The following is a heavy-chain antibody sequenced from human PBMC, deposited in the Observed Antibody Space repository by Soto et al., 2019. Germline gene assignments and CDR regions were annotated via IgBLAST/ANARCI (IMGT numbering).Heavy chain of an antibody. Sequence: VKVSCKASGYTFTGYYMHWVRQAPGQGLEWMGWINPNSGGTNYAQKFQGRVTMTRDTSISTAYMELSRLRSDDTAVYYCASGGGYCSSTSCYTGGRLYYYYYGMDVWGQGTTVTVSS. CDR3: ASGGGYCSSTSCYTGGRLYYYYYGMDV. D-gene: IGHD2-2*02. CDR1: GYTFTGYY. J-gene: IGHJ6*02. CDR2: INPNSGGT. V-gene: IGHV1-2*02.